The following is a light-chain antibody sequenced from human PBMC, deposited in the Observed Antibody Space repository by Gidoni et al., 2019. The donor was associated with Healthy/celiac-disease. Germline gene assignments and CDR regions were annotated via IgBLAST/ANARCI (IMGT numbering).Light chain of an antibody. J-gene: IGLJ2*01. CDR2: EVS. Sequence: QSALTQPASVSGSPVQSITISCTGTSSDVGGYNYVSWYQQHPGKAPKLMIYEVSNRPSGVSNRFSGSKSGNTASLTISGLQAEDEADYYCSSYTSSSILVVFGGGTKLTVL. CDR3: SSYTSSSILVV. V-gene: IGLV2-14*01. CDR1: SSDVGGYNY.